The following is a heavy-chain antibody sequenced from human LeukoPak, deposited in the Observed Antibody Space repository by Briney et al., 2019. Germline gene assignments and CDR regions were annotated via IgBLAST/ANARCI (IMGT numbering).Heavy chain of an antibody. J-gene: IGHJ4*02. CDR2: ISYDGSNK. Sequence: GGSLRLSCAASGFTFSSYDMHWVRQAPGKGLEWVAVISYDGSNKYYADSVKGRFTISRDNSKNTLYLQMNSLRAEDTAVYYCAKEFKGIMVRGVIDNWGQGTLVTVSS. V-gene: IGHV3-30*18. CDR3: AKEFKGIMVRGVIDN. D-gene: IGHD3-10*01. CDR1: GFTFSSYD.